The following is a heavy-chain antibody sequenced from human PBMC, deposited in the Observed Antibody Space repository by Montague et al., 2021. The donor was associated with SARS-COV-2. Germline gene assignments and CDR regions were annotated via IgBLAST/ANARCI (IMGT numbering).Heavy chain of an antibody. D-gene: IGHD5-12*01. CDR1: GASIRDYY. CDR2: IYESGST. CDR3: ARDRGLSGFYGYDPLYFYGMDV. V-gene: IGHV4-59*01. Sequence: SETLSLTCTVSGASIRDYYWSWIRQPPGKGLEWIGYIYESGSTKSNPSLTSRLIMSVDTSRNQFSLTLSSETTADTAVYYCARDRGLSGFYGYDPLYFYGMDVWGQGTTVIVSS. J-gene: IGHJ6*02.